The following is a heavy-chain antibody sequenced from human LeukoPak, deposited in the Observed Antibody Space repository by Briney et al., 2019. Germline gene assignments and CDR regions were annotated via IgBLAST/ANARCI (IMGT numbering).Heavy chain of an antibody. CDR2: ISAYNGNT. Sequence: ASVKVSCKASGYTFTSYGISWVRQAPGQGLEWMGWISAYNGNTNYAQKLQGRVTMTTDTSTSTAYMELRSLRSDDTAVYYCAREWVTTVTTAQVYYFDYWGQGTLVTVSS. V-gene: IGHV1-18*01. CDR3: AREWVTTVTTAQVYYFDY. CDR1: GYTFTSYG. D-gene: IGHD4-17*01. J-gene: IGHJ4*02.